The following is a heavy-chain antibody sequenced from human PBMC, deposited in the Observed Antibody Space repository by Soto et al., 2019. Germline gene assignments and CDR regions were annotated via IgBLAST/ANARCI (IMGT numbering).Heavy chain of an antibody. CDR1: GGTFSSYA. V-gene: IGHV1-69*13. J-gene: IGHJ4*02. Sequence: GASVKVSCKASGGTFSSYAISWVRQAPGQGLEWMGGIIPIFGTANYAQKFQGRVTITADESTSTAYRGLSSLRSEDTAVYYCARDSSGPKQYFDYWGQGTLVTVSS. CDR2: IIPIFGTA. CDR3: ARDSSGPKQYFDY. D-gene: IGHD6-19*01.